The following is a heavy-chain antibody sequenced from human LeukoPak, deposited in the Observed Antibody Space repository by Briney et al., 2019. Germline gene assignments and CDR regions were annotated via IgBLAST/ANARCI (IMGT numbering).Heavy chain of an antibody. CDR1: IFILCRYA. CDR2: ISAGGSST. J-gene: IGHJ4*02. Sequence: GGPLTLSWRLCIFILCRYAARCVRQARERGGVWVSYISAGGSSTYYADSVKGRFTISRDNSKDTLYLQMNSLRAEDTAVYYCAKRIAAPGPTFDFWGQGTLVTVSS. D-gene: IGHD6-13*01. V-gene: IGHV3-23*01. CDR3: AKRIAAPGPTFDF.